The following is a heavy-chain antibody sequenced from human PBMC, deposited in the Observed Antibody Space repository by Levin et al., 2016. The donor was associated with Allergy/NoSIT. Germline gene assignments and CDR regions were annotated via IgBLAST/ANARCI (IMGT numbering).Heavy chain of an antibody. V-gene: IGHV3-73*01. D-gene: IGHD1-26*01. CDR2: IRSKANSYAT. J-gene: IGHJ5*02. CDR3: ITWEAETRTGFDP. CDR1: GFTFSGSA. Sequence: GESLKISCAASGFTFSGSAMHWVRQASGKGLEWVGRIRSKANSYATRYAASVEGRFTISRDDSKNTAYLQMNSLKTEDTAVYYCITWEAETRTGFDPWGQGTLVTVSS.